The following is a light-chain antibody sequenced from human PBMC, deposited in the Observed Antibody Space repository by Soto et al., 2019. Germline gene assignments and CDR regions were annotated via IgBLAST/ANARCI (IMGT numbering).Light chain of an antibody. V-gene: IGLV1-51*01. Sequence: QYVLTQPPSMSAAPGQKVTISCSGSSYNIGNNYVFWYQQLPGTAPKLLIYDNDKRPSGIPDRFSGSKSGTSSTLGITGLQTGDEADYYCATWDRSLSVGVFGGGTKLTVL. CDR1: SYNIGNNY. CDR3: ATWDRSLSVGV. CDR2: DND. J-gene: IGLJ2*01.